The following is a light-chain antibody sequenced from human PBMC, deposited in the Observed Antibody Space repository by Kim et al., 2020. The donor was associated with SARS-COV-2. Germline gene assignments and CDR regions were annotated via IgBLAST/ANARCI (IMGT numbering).Light chain of an antibody. CDR1: QSVNSRY. Sequence: EIVLTQSPGTLSLSPGERATLSCRASQSVNSRYLAWYQVKPGQAPRLLIFGASSWATGVPDRFSGSGSGTDFTLTISSLEPEDFAVYYCQQYGTLPYTLGQGTKVEI. V-gene: IGKV3-20*01. CDR2: GAS. J-gene: IGKJ2*01. CDR3: QQYGTLPYT.